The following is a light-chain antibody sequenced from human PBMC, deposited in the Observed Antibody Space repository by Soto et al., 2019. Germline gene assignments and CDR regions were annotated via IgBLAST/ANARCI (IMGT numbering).Light chain of an antibody. CDR1: QDISNY. CDR3: QQYGTLPPVH. Sequence: DIQMTQSPSSLSASVGDRVTITCQASQDISNYLNWYQQKPGKAPKLLIYDASNLETGVPSRFSGSGSGTDFTFTISSLQPEDIATYYCQQYGTLPPVHFGQGTKLEIK. V-gene: IGKV1-33*01. CDR2: DAS. J-gene: IGKJ2*01.